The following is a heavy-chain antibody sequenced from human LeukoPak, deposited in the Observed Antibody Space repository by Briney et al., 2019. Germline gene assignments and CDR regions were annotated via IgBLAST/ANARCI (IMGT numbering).Heavy chain of an antibody. Sequence: ASVKVSCKASGYTFTSYDINWVRQATGQGLEWMGWMNPNSGNTGYAQKFQGRVTMTRNTSISTAYMELSSLRSEDTAVYYCARVSRGKWELLGAHDYWGQGTLVTVSS. D-gene: IGHD1-26*01. CDR2: MNPNSGNT. CDR3: ARVSRGKWELLGAHDY. V-gene: IGHV1-8*01. J-gene: IGHJ4*02. CDR1: GYTFTSYD.